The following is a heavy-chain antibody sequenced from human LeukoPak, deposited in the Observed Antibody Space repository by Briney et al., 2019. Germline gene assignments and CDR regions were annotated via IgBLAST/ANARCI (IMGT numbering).Heavy chain of an antibody. Sequence: GGSLRLSCAASGFTFSSYAMSWVRQAPGKGLEWVSAVSGSGGSTYYADSVKGRFTISRDNSKNTLYLQMNSLRAEDTAVYYCAKDRQQLERPSLNGMDVWGQGTTVTVSS. CDR2: VSGSGGST. CDR3: AKDRQQLERPSLNGMDV. V-gene: IGHV3-23*01. CDR1: GFTFSSYA. J-gene: IGHJ6*02. D-gene: IGHD1-1*01.